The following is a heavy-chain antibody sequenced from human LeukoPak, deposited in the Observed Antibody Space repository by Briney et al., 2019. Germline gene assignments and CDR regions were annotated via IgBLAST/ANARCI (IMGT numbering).Heavy chain of an antibody. D-gene: IGHD4-17*01. CDR1: GGSVGSGGYY. J-gene: IGHJ4*02. Sequence: SDTLSLTCTVSGGSVGSGGYYWIWIRQHPGKGLEWLVYIYYSGGTYYNPSLKSGLTLALDTSENRFSLNLTPVSAADTAFYYCARSSDYGDSHWGQRTLVTVSS. CDR3: ARSSDYGDSH. CDR2: IYYSGGT. V-gene: IGHV4-31*03.